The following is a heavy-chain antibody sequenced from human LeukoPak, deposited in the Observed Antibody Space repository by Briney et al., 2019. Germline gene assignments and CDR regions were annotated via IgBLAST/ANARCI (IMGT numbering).Heavy chain of an antibody. V-gene: IGHV3-11*04. J-gene: IGHJ6*03. D-gene: IGHD1-26*01. CDR1: GFTFGDYY. CDR3: ARDPYSGSYGNYYYYFMDV. Sequence: GGSLRLSCAASGFTFGDYYMSWIRQAPGKGLEWVSYISSSGSTIYYADSVKGRFTISRDNAKNSLYLQMNSLRAEDTAVYYCARDPYSGSYGNYYYYFMDVWGKGTTVTISS. CDR2: ISSSGSTI.